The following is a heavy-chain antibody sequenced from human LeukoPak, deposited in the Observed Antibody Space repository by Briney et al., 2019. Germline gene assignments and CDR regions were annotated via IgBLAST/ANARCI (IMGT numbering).Heavy chain of an antibody. Sequence: PGGSLRLSCAASGFTFSSYAMHWVRQAPGKGLEWVAVISYDGSNKYYADSVKGRFTISRDNPKNTLYLQMNSLRAEDTAVYYCARDQCSSTSCYYYYGMDVWGQGTTVTVSS. V-gene: IGHV3-30*04. CDR1: GFTFSSYA. J-gene: IGHJ6*02. CDR2: ISYDGSNK. CDR3: ARDQCSSTSCYYYYGMDV. D-gene: IGHD2-2*01.